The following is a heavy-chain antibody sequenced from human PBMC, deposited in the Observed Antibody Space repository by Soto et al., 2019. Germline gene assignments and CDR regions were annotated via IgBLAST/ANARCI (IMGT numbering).Heavy chain of an antibody. CDR3: AREVVEPTAMGNHYYYMDV. D-gene: IGHD2-2*01. J-gene: IGHJ6*03. V-gene: IGHV4-59*11. CDR1: GGSINNHY. Sequence: SETLSLTCTVSGGSINNHYWSWIRQPPGRGLEWLGYVYYNGITNYNPSLKSRVTMSVDTSKNQFSLRLSSVTAADTAVYYCAREVVEPTAMGNHYYYMDVWGKGTTVTVSS. CDR2: VYYNGIT.